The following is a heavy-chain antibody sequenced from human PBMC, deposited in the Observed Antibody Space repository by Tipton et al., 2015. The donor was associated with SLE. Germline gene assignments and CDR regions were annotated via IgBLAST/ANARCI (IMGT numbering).Heavy chain of an antibody. D-gene: IGHD6-6*01. CDR2: IYHSGST. CDR3: ATFFGHSSASPDALDI. V-gene: IGHV4-59*12. Sequence: TLSLTCTVSGGSINGYYWNWFRQPPGRELEWIGYIYHSGSTNYNPSLKSRVTISIDTSKNQFSLKLSSVTAADTAVYYCATFFGHSSASPDALDIWGQGTMVTVSS. CDR1: GGSINGYY. J-gene: IGHJ3*02.